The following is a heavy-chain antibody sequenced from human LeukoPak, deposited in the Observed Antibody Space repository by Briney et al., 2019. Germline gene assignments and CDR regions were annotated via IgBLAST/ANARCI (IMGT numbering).Heavy chain of an antibody. CDR2: IYSGGST. J-gene: IGHJ4*02. V-gene: IGHV3-66*04. D-gene: IGHD5-12*01. Sequence: GGSLRLSCAASGFTVSSNYMSWVRQAPGKGLEWVSVIYSGGSTYYADSVKGRFTISRDNSKNTLYLQMNSLRAEDTAVYYCARHSGYDPQLLDYWGQGTLVTVSS. CDR3: ARHSGYDPQLLDY. CDR1: GFTVSSNY.